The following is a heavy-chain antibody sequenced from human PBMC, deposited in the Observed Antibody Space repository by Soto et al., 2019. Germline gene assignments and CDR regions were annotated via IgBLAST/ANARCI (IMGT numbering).Heavy chain of an antibody. D-gene: IGHD6-13*01. V-gene: IGHV1-2*02. J-gene: IGHJ6*02. CDR1: GYTFTGYY. Sequence: ASVKVSCKASGYTFTGYYMHWVRQAPGQGLEWMGWINPNSGGTNYAQKFQGRVTMTRDTSISTAYMELSRLRSDDTAVYYCARENSSSSYYYDGMDVWGQGTTVTVS. CDR2: INPNSGGT. CDR3: ARENSSSSYYYDGMDV.